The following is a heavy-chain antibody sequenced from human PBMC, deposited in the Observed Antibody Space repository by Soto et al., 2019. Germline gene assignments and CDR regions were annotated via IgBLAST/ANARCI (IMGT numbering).Heavy chain of an antibody. CDR1: GGSFGGYY. CDR3: ARLPRGDDPRNYYYYYGMDV. CDR2: INHSGST. D-gene: IGHD2-21*02. V-gene: IGHV4-34*01. J-gene: IGHJ6*02. Sequence: PSETLCLTCAVYGGSFGGYYWSWIRQPPGKGLEWIGEINHSGSTNYNPSLKSRVTISVDTSKNQFSLKLSSVTAADTAVYYCARLPRGDDPRNYYYYYGMDVWGQGTTVTVSS.